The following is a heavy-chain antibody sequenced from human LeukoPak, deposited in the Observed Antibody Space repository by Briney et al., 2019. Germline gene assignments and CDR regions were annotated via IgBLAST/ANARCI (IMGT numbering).Heavy chain of an antibody. CDR2: ISWNSGSI. V-gene: IGHV3-9*01. Sequence: GGSLRLSCGASGFTFDDYAMHWVRQAPGKGLEWVSGISWNSGSIGYADSVKGRFTISRDNTKKSLYLQMNSLRAEDTAVYYCAREGATAGSGYYFDYWGQGSLVTVSS. J-gene: IGHJ4*02. CDR3: AREGATAGSGYYFDY. CDR1: GFTFDDYA. D-gene: IGHD6-13*01.